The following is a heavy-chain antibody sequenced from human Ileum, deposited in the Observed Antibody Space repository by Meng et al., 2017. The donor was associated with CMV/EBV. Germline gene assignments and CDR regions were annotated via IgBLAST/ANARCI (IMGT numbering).Heavy chain of an antibody. CDR2: IRYDGSNK. J-gene: IGHJ6*02. CDR3: AKDVGAMIVVRTYYYYGMDV. Sequence: GESLKISCAASGFTFSSYGMHWVRQAPGKGLEWVAFIRYDGSNKYYADSVKGRFTISRDNSKNTLYLQMNSLRAEDTAVYYCAKDVGAMIVVRTYYYYGMDVWGQGTTVTVSS. CDR1: GFTFSSYG. V-gene: IGHV3-30*02. D-gene: IGHD3-22*01.